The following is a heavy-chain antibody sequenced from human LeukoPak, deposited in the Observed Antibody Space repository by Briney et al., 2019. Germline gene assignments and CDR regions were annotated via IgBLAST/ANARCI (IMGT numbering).Heavy chain of an antibody. CDR3: AKASIRSGRDFDY. D-gene: IGHD6-25*01. CDR2: ISGSGGDT. CDR1: GFTFSSYG. J-gene: IGHJ4*02. Sequence: GGSLRLSCAASGFTFSSYGMHWVRQAPGKGLEWVSTISGSGGDTFYTDSVKGRFTISRDNSVNTLYLQLNSLYLQMNSLRAEDTAVYYCAKASIRSGRDFDYWGQGTLVTVSS. V-gene: IGHV3-23*01.